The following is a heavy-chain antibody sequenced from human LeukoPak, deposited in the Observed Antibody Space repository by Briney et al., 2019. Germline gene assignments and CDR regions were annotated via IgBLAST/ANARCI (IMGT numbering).Heavy chain of an antibody. Sequence: GGSLRLSCAASGFTFSSYAMHWVRQAPGKGLEWVAVISYDGSNKYYADSVKGRFTISRDNSKNTLYLQMNSLRAEDTAVHYCARVARAKGPGLAYWGQGTLVTVSS. V-gene: IGHV3-30-3*01. J-gene: IGHJ4*02. CDR3: ARVARAKGPGLAY. CDR2: ISYDGSNK. CDR1: GFTFSSYA.